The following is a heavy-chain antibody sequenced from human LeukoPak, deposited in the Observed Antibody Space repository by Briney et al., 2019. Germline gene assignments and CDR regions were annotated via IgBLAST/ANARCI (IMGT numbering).Heavy chain of an antibody. CDR1: GGSFTTGY. CDR3: ARRNYDVLSGDRFDP. Sequence: SETLSLTCSVSGGSFTTGYWTWIRQPPGKGLEWIGYIYYSGSASYNPSLKSRVTILVDTSTNQFSLKLSSVTAADTAVYYCARRNYDVLSGDRFDPWGQGTLVTVSS. V-gene: IGHV4-59*08. J-gene: IGHJ5*02. D-gene: IGHD3-9*01. CDR2: IYYSGSA.